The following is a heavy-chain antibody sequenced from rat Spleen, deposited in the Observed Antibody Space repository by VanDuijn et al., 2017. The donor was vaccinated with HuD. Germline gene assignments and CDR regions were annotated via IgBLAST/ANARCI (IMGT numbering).Heavy chain of an antibody. CDR2: ISSSSGT. D-gene: IGHD1-9*01. J-gene: IGHJ2*01. Sequence: FSSYGMHWIRQAPGKGLDWVAYISSSSGTVYADAVKGRFTISRDNAKNTLYLQLNSLKSEDTAIYYCARRDTYYGPSFDYWGQGVMVTVSS. CDR1: FSSYG. CDR3: ARRDTYYGPSFDY. V-gene: IGHV5-62*01.